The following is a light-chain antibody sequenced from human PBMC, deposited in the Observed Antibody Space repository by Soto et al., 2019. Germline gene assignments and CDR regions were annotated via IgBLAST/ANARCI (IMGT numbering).Light chain of an antibody. CDR2: EVS. V-gene: IGLV2-14*01. J-gene: IGLJ1*01. Sequence: QSALTQPASVSGYPGQSITISCTGPSSDVGGYNYVSWYQQHPGKAPKLMIYEVSNRPSGVSNRFSGSKSGNTASLTISGLQAEDEADYDCRSYTSSSIDYVFGTGTKLTV. CDR1: SSDVGGYNY. CDR3: RSYTSSSIDYV.